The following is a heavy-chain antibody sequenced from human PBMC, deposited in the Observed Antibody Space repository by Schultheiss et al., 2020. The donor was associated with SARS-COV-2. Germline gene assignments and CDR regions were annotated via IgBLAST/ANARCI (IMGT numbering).Heavy chain of an antibody. CDR3: ARGLWITGTTRRAPLGY. Sequence: ASVKVSCKASGYTFTSYDINWVRQATGQGLEWMGWMNPNSGNTGYAQKFQGRVTITRNTSISTAYMELSSLRSEDTAVYYCARGLWITGTTRRAPLGYWGQGTLVTVSS. V-gene: IGHV1-8*03. D-gene: IGHD1-7*01. CDR2: MNPNSGNT. J-gene: IGHJ4*02. CDR1: GYTFTSYD.